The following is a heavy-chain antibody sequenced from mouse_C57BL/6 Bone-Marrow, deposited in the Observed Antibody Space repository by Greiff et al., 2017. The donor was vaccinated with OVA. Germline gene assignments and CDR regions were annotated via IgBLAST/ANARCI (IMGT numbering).Heavy chain of an antibody. D-gene: IGHD2-5*01. CDR3: APSTDYSNPYWYFDV. Sequence: LQESGPELVKPGASVKISCKASGYSFTDYNMNWVKQSNGKSLEWIGVINPNYGTTSYNQKFKGKATLTVDQSSSTAYMQLNSLTSEDSAVYYCAPSTDYSNPYWYFDVWGTGTTVTVSS. V-gene: IGHV1-39*01. J-gene: IGHJ1*03. CDR1: GYSFTDYN. CDR2: INPNYGTT.